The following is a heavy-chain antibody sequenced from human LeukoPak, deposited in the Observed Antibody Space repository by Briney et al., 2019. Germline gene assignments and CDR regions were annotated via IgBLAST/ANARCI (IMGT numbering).Heavy chain of an antibody. CDR2: IYYSGST. V-gene: IGHV4-61*01. J-gene: IGHJ4*02. Sequence: PSETLSLTCTVSGGSVSSGSYYWSWIRQPPGKGLEWIGYIYYSGSTNYNPSLKSRVTISVDTSKNQFSLKLSSVAAADTAVYYCARLSGYLALPPSFDYWGQGTLVTVSS. CDR3: ARLSGYLALPPSFDY. D-gene: IGHD5-18*01. CDR1: GGSVSSGSYY.